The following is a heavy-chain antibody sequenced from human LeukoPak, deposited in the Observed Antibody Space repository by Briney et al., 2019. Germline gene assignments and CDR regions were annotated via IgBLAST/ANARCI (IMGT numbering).Heavy chain of an antibody. CDR3: SRVGCSSTTCYPERDY. CDR1: GYTFTTYD. V-gene: IGHV1-18*01. CDR2: ISTYNGNT. Sequence: ASVKVSCKASGYTFTTYDINWVRQAPGQGLEWMGWISTYNGNTKYAQKFQGRVTMTTDTSTSTASMELRSLRSDDTAVYYCSRVGCSSTTCYPERDYWGQGTLVIVSS. D-gene: IGHD2-2*01. J-gene: IGHJ4*02.